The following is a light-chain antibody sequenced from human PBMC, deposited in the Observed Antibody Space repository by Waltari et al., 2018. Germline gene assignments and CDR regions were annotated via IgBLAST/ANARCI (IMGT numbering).Light chain of an antibody. CDR3: YSTDNSGHGV. V-gene: IGLV3-10*01. CDR2: EDN. CDR1: ALPKKF. Sequence: PVSMSPGQTARITCSGEALPKKFASWFQQKSGQAPVLVMYEDNKRPSGIPQKFSGSSSGTVATLTISGAQLEDEADYYCYSTDNSGHGVFGGGTKVTVL. J-gene: IGLJ3*02.